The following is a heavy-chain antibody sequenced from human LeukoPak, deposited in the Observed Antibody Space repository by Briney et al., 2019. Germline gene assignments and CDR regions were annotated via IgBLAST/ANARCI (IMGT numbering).Heavy chain of an antibody. Sequence: PSETLSLTCAVYGESFSGYYWSWIRQPPGKGLEWIGEINHSGSTNYNPSLKSRVTISVDTSKDQFSLKLSSVTAADTAVYYCADGEAPSFDPWGQGTLVTVSS. J-gene: IGHJ5*02. CDR3: ADGEAPSFDP. CDR2: INHSGST. CDR1: GESFSGYY. D-gene: IGHD4-17*01. V-gene: IGHV4-34*01.